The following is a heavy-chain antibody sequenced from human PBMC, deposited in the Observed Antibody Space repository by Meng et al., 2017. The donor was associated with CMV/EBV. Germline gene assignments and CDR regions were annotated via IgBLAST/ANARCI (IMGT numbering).Heavy chain of an antibody. J-gene: IGHJ5*02. Sequence: SETLSLTCAVYGGSFSGYYWSWIRQPPGKGLEWIGGINHSGSTNYNPSLKSRVTISVDTSKNQFSLKLSSVTAADTAVYYCARALVPHRWGWFDPWGQGTLVTVSS. CDR2: INHSGST. CDR1: GGSFSGYY. D-gene: IGHD2-2*01. CDR3: ARALVPHRWGWFDP. V-gene: IGHV4-34*01.